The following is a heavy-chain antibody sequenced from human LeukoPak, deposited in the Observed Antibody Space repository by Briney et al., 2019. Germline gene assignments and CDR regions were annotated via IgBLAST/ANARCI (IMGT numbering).Heavy chain of an antibody. J-gene: IGHJ4*02. CDR3: ARGSDYGEDY. CDR1: GYTLTALS. D-gene: IGHD4-17*01. Sequence: GASVKVSCKVSGYTLTALSMHWVRRVPGKGLEWMGGFSPEDGETIYAQKFQGRVTMTRNTSISTAYMELSSLRSEDTAVYYCARGSDYGEDYWGQGTLVTVSS. CDR2: FSPEDGET. V-gene: IGHV1-24*01.